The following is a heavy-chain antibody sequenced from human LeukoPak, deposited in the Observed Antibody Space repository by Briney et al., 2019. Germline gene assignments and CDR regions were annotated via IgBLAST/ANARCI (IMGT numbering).Heavy chain of an antibody. V-gene: IGHV4-59*02. J-gene: IGHJ5*02. CDR3: ARGGFLEWLYWFDP. D-gene: IGHD3-3*01. CDR2: VYYSGST. CDR1: GDSVSSYY. Sequence: SETLSLTCTASGDSVSSYYWSWIRQSPGKGLEWIGYVYYSGSTNYNPSLKSRLNISIETSKNQFSLKLSSVTAADTAVYYCARGGFLEWLYWFDPWGQGTLVTVSS.